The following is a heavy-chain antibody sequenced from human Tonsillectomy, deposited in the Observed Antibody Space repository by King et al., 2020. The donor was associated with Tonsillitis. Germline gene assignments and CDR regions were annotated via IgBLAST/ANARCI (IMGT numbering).Heavy chain of an antibody. D-gene: IGHD3-22*01. V-gene: IGHV4-39*01. J-gene: IGHJ3*02. CDR3: AHYDSSGYYYNIDAFDI. Sequence: LQLQESGPGLVKPSETLSLTCTVSGGSISSSSYYWGWIRQPPGKGLEWIGSIYYSGSTYYNPSLKSRVTISVDTSKNQFSLKLSSVTAADTDVYYCAHYDSSGYYYNIDAFDIWGQGTLVTVSS. CDR1: GGSISSSSYY. CDR2: IYYSGST.